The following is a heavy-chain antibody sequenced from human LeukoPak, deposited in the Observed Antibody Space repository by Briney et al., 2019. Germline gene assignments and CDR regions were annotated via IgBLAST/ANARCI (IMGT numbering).Heavy chain of an antibody. J-gene: IGHJ4*02. CDR3: AKQSGADRGHLDF. V-gene: IGHV3-30*18. CDR2: ISYDGSNK. CDR1: GFTFSSYG. D-gene: IGHD4/OR15-4a*01. Sequence: PGGSLRLSCAASGFTFSSYGMHWVRLAPGKGLEWVAVISYDGSNKYCADSVKGRFTISRDNSKNTLYLQMNSLRAEDTAVYYCAKQSGADRGHLDFWGQGTLVTVSS.